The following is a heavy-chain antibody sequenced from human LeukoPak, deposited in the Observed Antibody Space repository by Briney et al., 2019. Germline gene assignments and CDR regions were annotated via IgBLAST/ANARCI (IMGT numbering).Heavy chain of an antibody. CDR2: IYYSGST. J-gene: IGHJ5*02. Sequence: SETLSLTCTVSGGSVSSGSFYWSWIRQPPGKGLEWIGYIYYSGSTNYNPSLKSRVTISVDTSKNQFSLKLSSVTAADTAVYYCARLSTVTTHWFDPWGQGTLVTVSS. CDR1: GGSVSSGSFY. V-gene: IGHV4-61*01. CDR3: ARLSTVTTHWFDP. D-gene: IGHD4-17*01.